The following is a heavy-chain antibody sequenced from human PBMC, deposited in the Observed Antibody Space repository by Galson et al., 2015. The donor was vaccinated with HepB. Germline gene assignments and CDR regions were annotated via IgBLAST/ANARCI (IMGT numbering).Heavy chain of an antibody. Sequence: SLRLSCAASGFTFSNYRMSWVRQAPGKGLEWVSYISTTGTTVHYADSVTGRTTISRDNAENSLYLQMDSLRAEDTAFYYCARAKSSSETGGYPVFDYWGQGTLVTVSS. CDR2: ISTTGTTV. D-gene: IGHD2-8*02. V-gene: IGHV3-48*03. CDR1: GFTFSNYR. CDR3: ARAKSSSETGGYPVFDY. J-gene: IGHJ4*02.